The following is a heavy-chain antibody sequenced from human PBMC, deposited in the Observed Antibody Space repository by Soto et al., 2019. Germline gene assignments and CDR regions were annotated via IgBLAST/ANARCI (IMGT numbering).Heavy chain of an antibody. V-gene: IGHV3-30-3*01. CDR1: GFTFSSYA. D-gene: IGHD2-2*01. Sequence: GGSLRLSCAASGFTFSSYAMHWVRQAPGKGLEWVAVISYDGSNKYYADSVKGRFTISRDNSKNTLYLQMNSLRAEDTAVYYCARYYSGYCSSKSCTNVVEYYYYGMDVWGQGTTVTVSS. J-gene: IGHJ6*02. CDR3: ARYYSGYCSSKSCTNVVEYYYYGMDV. CDR2: ISYDGSNK.